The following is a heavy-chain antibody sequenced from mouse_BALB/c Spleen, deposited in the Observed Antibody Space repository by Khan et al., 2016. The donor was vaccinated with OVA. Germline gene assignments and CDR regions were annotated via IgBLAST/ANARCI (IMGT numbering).Heavy chain of an antibody. CDR2: INTYTGDA. Sequence: QIQLKQSGAELVKPGASVKISCKASGYTFTDYCMHWVKQSPAKGLEWIGFINTYTGDATYNQNFKDKATLTVDKSSSTAYMQLASLTSEDSAIYYCAGGGGGRKFDYWGQGTTVTVSA. J-gene: IGHJ3*01. CDR1: GYTFTDYC. CDR3: AGGGGGRKFDY. V-gene: IGHV1S137*01. D-gene: IGHD1-1*02.